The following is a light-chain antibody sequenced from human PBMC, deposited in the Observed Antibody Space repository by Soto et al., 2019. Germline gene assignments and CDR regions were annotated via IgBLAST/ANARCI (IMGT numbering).Light chain of an antibody. J-gene: IGKJ1*01. CDR2: GAS. CDR3: QQYEA. CDR1: QSVGSN. V-gene: IGKV3D-15*01. Sequence: IVMKKSAAALSVYKGERVTLSFRASQSVGSNLAWYQQKPGQSPRLLIYGASSRATGIPDRFSGSGSGTDFTLTISRLEPEDFAVYSCQQYEAFGQGTKVDIK.